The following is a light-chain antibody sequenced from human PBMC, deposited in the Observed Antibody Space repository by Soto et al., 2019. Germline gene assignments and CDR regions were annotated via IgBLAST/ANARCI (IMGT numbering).Light chain of an antibody. Sequence: DIQMTQSPSSLSASVGDRVTITCRASQGISNYLAWYQQKPGKVPKLLIYAASTLQSGVPSRFSGSGSGTDFTLTISSLQPEDVANYYCQKYNSAPPGFPFGPGTKVDI. CDR3: QKYNSAPPGFP. J-gene: IGKJ3*01. CDR2: AAS. CDR1: QGISNY. V-gene: IGKV1-27*01.